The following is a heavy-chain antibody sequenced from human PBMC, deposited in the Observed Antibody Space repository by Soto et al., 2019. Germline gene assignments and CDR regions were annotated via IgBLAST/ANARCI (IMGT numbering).Heavy chain of an antibody. CDR1: GGSFSDHY. CDR3: AKHSGWSFDL. Sequence: QVQLQQWGAGLLKPSETLSLTCAVYGGSFSDHYWSWIRQPPGKGLAWIGEINYRGSTSYNPSLKSRVTISADTSKNQFSLRLNSLTAADTAVYYCAKHSGWSFDLWGQGTLVTVSS. J-gene: IGHJ4*02. V-gene: IGHV4-34*01. D-gene: IGHD6-19*01. CDR2: INYRGST.